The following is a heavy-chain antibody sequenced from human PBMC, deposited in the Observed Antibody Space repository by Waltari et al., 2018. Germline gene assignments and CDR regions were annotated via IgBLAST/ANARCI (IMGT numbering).Heavy chain of an antibody. Sequence: QVQLQESGPGLVKPSETLSLTCAVSGYSISSGYYWGWIRQPPGKGLEWMGSIYHSGSTYYNPSLTSRVTISVDTSKNQFSLKLSSVPAADTAVYYCAREGKGTTVDYWGQGTLVTVSS. CDR3: AREGKGTTVDY. D-gene: IGHD4-17*01. CDR2: IYHSGST. CDR1: GYSISSGYY. V-gene: IGHV4-38-2*02. J-gene: IGHJ4*02.